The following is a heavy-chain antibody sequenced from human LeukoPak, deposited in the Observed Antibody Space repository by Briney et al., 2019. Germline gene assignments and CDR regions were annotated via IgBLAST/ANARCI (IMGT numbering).Heavy chain of an antibody. CDR3: AKDVVGQQWPENY. CDR1: GFTFSTYG. CDR2: IQFDASEK. V-gene: IGHV3-30*02. D-gene: IGHD6-19*01. J-gene: IGHJ4*02. Sequence: PGGSLRLSCTASGFTFSTYGIHWVRQAPGKGLEWVAFIQFDASEKYYVDSVEGRFTISRDNSKYTLYLQMNSLRGEDTAVYYCAKDVVGQQWPENYWGQGTLVTVSS.